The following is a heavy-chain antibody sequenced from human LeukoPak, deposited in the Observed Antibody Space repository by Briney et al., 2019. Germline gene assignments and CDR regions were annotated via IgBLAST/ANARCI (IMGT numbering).Heavy chain of an antibody. CDR1: GFTFDDYG. J-gene: IGHJ4*02. Sequence: GGSLRPSCAASGFTFDDYGMSWVRQVPGKGLEWVSGIHWNGGSTRYADSVKGQFIISRDNAKNSLYLQVNSLRAEDTALYYCARGDYHGSGRTYFDYWGQGTLVTVSS. CDR3: ARGDYHGSGRTYFDY. CDR2: IHWNGGST. D-gene: IGHD3-10*01. V-gene: IGHV3-20*04.